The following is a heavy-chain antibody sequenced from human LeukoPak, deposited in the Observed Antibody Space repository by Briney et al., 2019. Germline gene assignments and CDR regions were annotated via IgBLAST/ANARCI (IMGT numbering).Heavy chain of an antibody. CDR2: ISSSGSTI. V-gene: IGHV3-11*04. CDR3: ARGPYGDYAYYFDY. CDR1: GFTFSDYY. J-gene: IGHJ4*02. D-gene: IGHD4-17*01. Sequence: GGSLRLSCAASGFTFSDYYMSWIPQAPGKGREGVSYISSSGSTIYYAYSVKGRFTTSRDNANNSLYMQMTNLRAEDAAVYYCARGPYGDYAYYFDYWGQGTLVTVSS.